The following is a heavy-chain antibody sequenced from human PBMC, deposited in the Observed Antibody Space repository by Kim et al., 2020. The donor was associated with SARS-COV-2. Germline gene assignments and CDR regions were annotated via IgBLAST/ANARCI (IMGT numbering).Heavy chain of an antibody. CDR2: IDNTGST. CDR1: SGSISSRTYY. CDR3: ARHSNRVMRAFDI. V-gene: IGHV4-39*01. J-gene: IGHJ3*02. D-gene: IGHD2-21*01. Sequence: SETLSLTCTVSSGSISSRTYYWGWIRQPPGKGLEWIGTIDNTGSTYYNPSLKSRLTIFVDTTKNQFSLKLSSVTTADTAVYYCARHSNRVMRAFDIWGQDTMVTVSS.